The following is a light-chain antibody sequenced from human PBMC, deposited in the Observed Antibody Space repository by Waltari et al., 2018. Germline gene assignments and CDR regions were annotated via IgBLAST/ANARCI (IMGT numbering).Light chain of an antibody. V-gene: IGKV3D-20*01. J-gene: IGKJ1*01. Sequence: EIVLTQSPPPLSLSPGERATLPCGASQSVASNYLPWYQQKPGLAARLLIYDASSRATGIAARFSGSGSGRDLTLTISRLGPEDFAVYFCQQYAGSPWTFGQGTKVEIK. CDR2: DAS. CDR3: QQYAGSPWT. CDR1: QSVASNY.